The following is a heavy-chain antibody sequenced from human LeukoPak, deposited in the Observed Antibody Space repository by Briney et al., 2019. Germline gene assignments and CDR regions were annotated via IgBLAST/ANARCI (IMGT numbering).Heavy chain of an antibody. V-gene: IGHV3-30*18. CDR1: GFTFSSYG. CDR2: ISYDGTNT. D-gene: IGHD3-16*01. Sequence: GGSLRLSCAASGFTFSSYGMNWVRQAPGKGLEWVAVISYDGTNTYYADSVKGRFTTSRDNSKNTVYLQMNSLRTEDTAVYFCAKGLGGWPNYFDYWGQGTLVTVSS. CDR3: AKGLGGWPNYFDY. J-gene: IGHJ4*02.